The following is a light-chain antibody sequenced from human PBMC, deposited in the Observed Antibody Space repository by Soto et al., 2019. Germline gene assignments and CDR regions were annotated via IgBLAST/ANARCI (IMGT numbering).Light chain of an antibody. CDR1: QSISSSF. J-gene: IGKJ1*01. CDR3: QQYVTSSWT. Sequence: EIVLTQSPVTLSLSPGERATLSCRASQSISSSFLAWYQQRPGQSPRLIIYGASSRATGIPDRFSGSGSGTDFTLTISRLDLEDSAFYYCQQYVTSSWTFGQGTKVDIK. CDR2: GAS. V-gene: IGKV3-20*01.